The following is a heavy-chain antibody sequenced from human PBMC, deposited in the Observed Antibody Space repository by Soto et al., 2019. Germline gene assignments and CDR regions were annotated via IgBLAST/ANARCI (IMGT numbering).Heavy chain of an antibody. V-gene: IGHV3-33*01. CDR3: ARDVGWLRFYFDY. J-gene: IGHJ4*02. CDR1: GFTFSSYG. D-gene: IGHD5-12*01. Sequence: QVQLVESGGGVVQPGRSLRLSCAASGFTFSSYGMHWVRQAPGKGLEWVAVIWYDGSNKYYADSVKGRFTISRDNSKNTLYVEMHSLGAEETAGYYCARDVGWLRFYFDYWGQGTLVTVSS. CDR2: IWYDGSNK.